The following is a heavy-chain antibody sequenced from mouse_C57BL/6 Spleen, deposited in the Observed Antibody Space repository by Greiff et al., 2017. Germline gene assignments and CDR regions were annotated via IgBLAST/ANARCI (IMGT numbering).Heavy chain of an antibody. CDR3: ARNDYDHAMDY. V-gene: IGHV2-2*01. J-gene: IGHJ4*01. CDR2: IWSGGST. Sequence: QVTLKESGPGLVQPSQSLSITCTVSGFSLTSYGVHWVRQSPGKGLEWLGVIWSGGSTDYNAAFISRLSISKDNSKSQVFFKMNSLQADDTAIYYCARNDYDHAMDYWGQGTSVTDSS. D-gene: IGHD2-4*01. CDR1: GFSLTSYG.